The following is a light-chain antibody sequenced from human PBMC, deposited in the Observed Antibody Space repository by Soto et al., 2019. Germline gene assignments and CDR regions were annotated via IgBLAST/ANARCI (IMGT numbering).Light chain of an antibody. CDR2: DAS. CDR3: QHVKSSPST. CDR1: QSISSL. J-gene: IGKJ4*01. V-gene: IGKV1-5*01. Sequence: GYRVTITCRASQSISSLLSWYHQKSGKAPKGLIYDASSLERGVSSRCRGTGGGTEFTLTLSRLQRHDFVHYFCQHVKSSPSTLGGGPRWIS.